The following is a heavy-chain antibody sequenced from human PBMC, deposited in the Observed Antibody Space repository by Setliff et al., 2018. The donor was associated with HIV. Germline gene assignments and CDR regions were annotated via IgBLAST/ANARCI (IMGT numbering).Heavy chain of an antibody. V-gene: IGHV4-59*11. CDR2: ISHSGNT. CDR1: GDSINTHY. J-gene: IGHJ5*02. Sequence: TLSLTCTASGDSINTHYWSWIRQPPGKGLEWIGCISHSGNTNFNPSLNSRVTISLDTSKNQFSLRLTSLTAADTAIYYCARSTVGAGASFPWGRGILVTVSS. D-gene: IGHD1-26*01. CDR3: ARSTVGAGASFP.